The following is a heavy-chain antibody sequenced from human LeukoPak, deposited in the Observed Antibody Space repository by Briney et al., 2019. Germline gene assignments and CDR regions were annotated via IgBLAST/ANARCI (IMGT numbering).Heavy chain of an antibody. V-gene: IGHV3-7*01. J-gene: IGHJ4*02. Sequence: PGGSLRLSCVASGFTFGKYWMSWVRQAPGKGLEWVANIKLDGSEKNYVDSVKGRFTISRDNAKNSLYLQMDSLRAEDAAVYYCAKDKVLRYDFWSGSLDYWGQGTLVTVSS. CDR1: GFTFGKYW. CDR3: AKDKVLRYDFWSGSLDY. CDR2: IKLDGSEK. D-gene: IGHD3-3*01.